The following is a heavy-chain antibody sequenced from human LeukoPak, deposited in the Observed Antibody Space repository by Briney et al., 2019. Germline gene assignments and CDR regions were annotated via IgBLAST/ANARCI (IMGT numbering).Heavy chain of an antibody. Sequence: PGGSLRLSCAASGFSFSSYGMHWVRQAPGKGLEWVAVISYDGSNKYYADSVKGRFTVSRDDSKNTLYLQMNSLRAEDTAVYYCARSSSKWYAYWGQGTLVTISS. V-gene: IGHV3-30*03. CDR1: GFSFSSYG. D-gene: IGHD6-13*01. J-gene: IGHJ4*02. CDR3: ARSSSKWYAY. CDR2: ISYDGSNK.